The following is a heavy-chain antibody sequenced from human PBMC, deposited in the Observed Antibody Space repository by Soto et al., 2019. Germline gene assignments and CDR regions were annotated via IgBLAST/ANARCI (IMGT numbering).Heavy chain of an antibody. J-gene: IGHJ5*02. Sequence: QVQLQESGPGLVKPSETLSLTCTVSGGSVSSVTYYWSWIRQPPGKGLEWIGYIYYSGSTNYNPSLTSRVSMSLDTSKNQFSLKLISVTAADTAVYYCARADDYKSSWLDPWGQGTLVTVSS. V-gene: IGHV4-61*01. CDR3: ARADDYKSSWLDP. CDR2: IYYSGST. D-gene: IGHD4-4*01. CDR1: GGSVSSVTYY.